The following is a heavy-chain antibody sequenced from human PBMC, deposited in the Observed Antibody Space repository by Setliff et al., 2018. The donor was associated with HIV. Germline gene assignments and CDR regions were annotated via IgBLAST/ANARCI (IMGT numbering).Heavy chain of an antibody. J-gene: IGHJ6*02. CDR3: ASGILTGYGMDV. V-gene: IGHV1-69*13. CDR2: IIPIFGTA. D-gene: IGHD3-9*01. CDR1: GGTFSSYA. Sequence: SVKVSCKASGGTFSSYAISWVRQAPGQGLEWMGGIIPIFGTANYAQKFQGRVTITADESTSTAYMGLSSLRSEDTAVYYCASGILTGYGMDVWGQGTTVTVSS.